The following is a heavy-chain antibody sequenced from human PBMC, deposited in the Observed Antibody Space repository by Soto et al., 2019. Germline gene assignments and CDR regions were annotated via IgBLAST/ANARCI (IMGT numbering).Heavy chain of an antibody. CDR3: VRIPEGTTSYYDHSYGMYV. D-gene: IGHD2-21*01. J-gene: IGHJ6*02. CDR1: GYSFTRYW. CDR2: IYPLESDT. V-gene: IGHV5-51*01. Sequence: GESLKIWCKGSGYSFTRYWSGWVRQMPGKGLESMWIIYPLESDTRYSPSFQRQVTISADKSSSIAYLQWSSLKGSDTAMHYCVRIPEGTTSYYDHSYGMYVWGQGTTVTVSS.